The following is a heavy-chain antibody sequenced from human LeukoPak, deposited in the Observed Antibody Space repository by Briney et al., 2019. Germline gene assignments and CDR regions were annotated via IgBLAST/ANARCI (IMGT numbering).Heavy chain of an antibody. V-gene: IGHV4-59*01. J-gene: IGHJ2*01. Sequence: SETLSLTCTVSGGSISSYYWGWIRQPPGKGLEWIGYIYYSGSTNYNPSLKSRVTISVDASKNQFSLKLSSVTAADTAVYYCARDSGVAVAGSYWYFDLWGRGTLVTVSS. D-gene: IGHD6-19*01. CDR1: GGSISSYY. CDR2: IYYSGST. CDR3: ARDSGVAVAGSYWYFDL.